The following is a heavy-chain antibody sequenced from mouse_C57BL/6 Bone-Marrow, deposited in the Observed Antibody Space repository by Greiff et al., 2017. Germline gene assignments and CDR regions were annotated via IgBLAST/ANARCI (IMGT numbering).Heavy chain of an antibody. CDR2: IYPGDGDT. Sequence: VKLMESGAELVKPGASVKISCKASGYAFSSYWMNWVKQRPGKGLEGIGQIYPGDGDTNYNGKFKGKATLTADKSSITAYMQLSSLTSEDSAVYFCARGPWFAYWGQGTLVTVSA. CDR1: GYAFSSYW. CDR3: ARGPWFAY. J-gene: IGHJ3*01. V-gene: IGHV1-80*01.